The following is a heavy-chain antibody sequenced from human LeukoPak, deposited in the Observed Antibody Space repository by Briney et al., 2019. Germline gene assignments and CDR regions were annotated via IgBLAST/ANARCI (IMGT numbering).Heavy chain of an antibody. CDR2: ISSSSSYI. Sequence: GGSLRLSCAASGFTFSSYSMNWVRQAPGKGLEWVSSISSSSSYIYYADSVKGRFTISRDNAKNSLYLQMNRLRAEDTAVYYCASGIVGATTMYFDYWGQGTLVTVSS. V-gene: IGHV3-21*01. D-gene: IGHD1-26*01. CDR1: GFTFSSYS. J-gene: IGHJ4*02. CDR3: ASGIVGATTMYFDY.